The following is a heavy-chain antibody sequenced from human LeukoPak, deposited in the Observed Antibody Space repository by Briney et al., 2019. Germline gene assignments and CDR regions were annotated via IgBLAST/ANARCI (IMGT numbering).Heavy chain of an antibody. V-gene: IGHV3-66*01. CDR3: ARDAIAAAGPTTDY. J-gene: IGHJ4*02. Sequence: GGSLRLSCAASGFTVSSNYMSWVRQAPGKGLEGVSVIYSGGSTYYADSVKGRFTISRDNSKNTLYLQMNSLRAEDTAVYYCARDAIAAAGPTTDYWGQGTLVTVSS. CDR2: IYSGGST. D-gene: IGHD6-13*01. CDR1: GFTVSSNY.